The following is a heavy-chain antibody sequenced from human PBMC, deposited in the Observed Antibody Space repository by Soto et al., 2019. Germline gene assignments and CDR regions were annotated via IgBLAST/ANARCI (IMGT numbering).Heavy chain of an antibody. D-gene: IGHD3-10*01. CDR2: IIPIIGTP. V-gene: IGHV1-69*01. CDR3: ARERDGSGSLSYYFDQ. CDR1: GGSLRNSG. Sequence: QLELVQSGVEVMEPGSSVKLSCKTSGGSLRNSGINWVRQAPGQGLEWVGGIIPIIGTPNYLQRLQTRVTITADESTNTAFLELGSLRFDDTAIYYCARERDGSGSLSYYFDQWGQGTLVTVSS. J-gene: IGHJ4*02.